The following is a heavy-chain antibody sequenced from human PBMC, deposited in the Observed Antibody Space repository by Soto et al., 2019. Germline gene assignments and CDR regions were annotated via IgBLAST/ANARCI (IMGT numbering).Heavy chain of an antibody. J-gene: IGHJ5*02. Sequence: EVQLVESGGGLVQPGGPLRLSCAASGFTFSSYSMNWVRQAPGKGLEWVSYISSSSSTIYYADSVKGRFTISRDNAKNSLYLQMNSLRAEDTAVYYCARWTGTFDPWGQGTLVTVSS. CDR3: ARWTGTFDP. V-gene: IGHV3-48*01. CDR2: ISSSSSTI. CDR1: GFTFSSYS.